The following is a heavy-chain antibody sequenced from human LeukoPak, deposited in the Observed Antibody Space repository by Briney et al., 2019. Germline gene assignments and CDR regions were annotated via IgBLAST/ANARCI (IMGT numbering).Heavy chain of an antibody. CDR1: GFTFSSYS. CDR3: ARGLRYSSGWYGFDY. Sequence: PGGSLRLSCAASGFTFSSYSMSWVRQAPGKGLEWVSYISSSSSTIYYADSVKGRFTISRDNAENSQYLQMNSLRAEDTAVYYCARGLRYSSGWYGFDYWGQGTLVTVSS. V-gene: IGHV3-48*01. CDR2: ISSSSSTI. D-gene: IGHD6-19*01. J-gene: IGHJ4*02.